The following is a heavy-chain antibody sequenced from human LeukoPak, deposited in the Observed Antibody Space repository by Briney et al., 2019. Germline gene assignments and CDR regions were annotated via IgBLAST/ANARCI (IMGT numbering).Heavy chain of an antibody. D-gene: IGHD6-19*01. CDR3: ARDLSASGWYSFDY. CDR2: IYYSGST. Sequence: PSETLSLTCTVSGGSISSYYWSWIRRPPGKGLEWIGYIYYSGSTNYNPSLKSRVTISVDTSKNQFSLKLSSVTAADPAVYYCARDLSASGWYSFDYWGQGTLVTVSS. V-gene: IGHV4-59*01. CDR1: GGSISSYY. J-gene: IGHJ4*02.